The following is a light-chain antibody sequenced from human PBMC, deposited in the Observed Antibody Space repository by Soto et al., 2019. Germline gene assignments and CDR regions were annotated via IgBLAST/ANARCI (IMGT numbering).Light chain of an antibody. CDR2: KAS. CDR1: QSISSW. Sequence: DIQMTQSPSTLSASVGDRVTITCRASQSISSWLAWYQQKPGKAPKLLIQKASSLESGVPSRFSGSGSGTEFTLTISSLQPDYFATYYCQQDCIFSLTFGGGTKVEIK. V-gene: IGKV1-5*03. J-gene: IGKJ4*01. CDR3: QQDCIFSLT.